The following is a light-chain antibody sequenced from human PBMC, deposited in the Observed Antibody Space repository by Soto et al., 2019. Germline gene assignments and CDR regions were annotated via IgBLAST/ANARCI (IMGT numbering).Light chain of an antibody. CDR1: QSVSTSF. Sequence: EVVLTQSPGTLSLSPGERATLSCRASQSVSTSFLAWYQQKPGQAPRLLIYGASRRATGIPDRFSGAGSGTDFTLTISRLEPEDFALYYCQQHDILPITFGQGTRLEIK. CDR3: QQHDILPIT. CDR2: GAS. J-gene: IGKJ5*01. V-gene: IGKV3-20*01.